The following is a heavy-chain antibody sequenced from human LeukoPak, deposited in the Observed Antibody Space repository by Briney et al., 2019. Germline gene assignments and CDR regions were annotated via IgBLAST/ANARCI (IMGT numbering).Heavy chain of an antibody. CDR1: GGSISSYY. Sequence: SETLSLTCTVSGGSISSYYWSWIRQSAGKGLEWIGRMYISGTTNYNPSLKSRVTMSVDTSKNQFSLKLSSVTAADTAVYYCARTTLGYSYGLQDYWGQGTLVTVSS. CDR2: MYISGTT. D-gene: IGHD5-18*01. V-gene: IGHV4-4*07. J-gene: IGHJ4*02. CDR3: ARTTLGYSYGLQDY.